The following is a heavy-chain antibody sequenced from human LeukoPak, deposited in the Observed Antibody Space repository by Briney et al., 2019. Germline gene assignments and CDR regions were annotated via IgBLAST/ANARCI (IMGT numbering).Heavy chain of an antibody. V-gene: IGHV3-30*02. CDR2: IRYDGRKT. Sequence: PGGSLRLSCATSGFTLSSYSMHWVRQAPDKGLEWVAFIRYDGRKTYYADSVKRRFPISRDNSKNTMYLQMNSLRAEDTAVYYCAKDHYYYDSGYFDYWGQGTLVSVSS. J-gene: IGHJ4*02. CDR3: AKDHYYYDSGYFDY. D-gene: IGHD3-22*01. CDR1: GFTLSSYS.